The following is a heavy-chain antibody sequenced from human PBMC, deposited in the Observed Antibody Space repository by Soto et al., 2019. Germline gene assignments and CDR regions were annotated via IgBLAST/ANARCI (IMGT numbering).Heavy chain of an antibody. Sequence: SETLSLTCTVSGGSLSGYYWSWIRQPPGKGLEWIGYIYYSGSTDYNPSLKSRVTISVDPSKNQLSLTVSSATAGDTAVYYCARDGTDYGDYDLFDYWGQGTLVTVX. V-gene: IGHV4-59*01. J-gene: IGHJ4*02. CDR2: IYYSGST. D-gene: IGHD4-17*01. CDR3: ARDGTDYGDYDLFDY. CDR1: GGSLSGYY.